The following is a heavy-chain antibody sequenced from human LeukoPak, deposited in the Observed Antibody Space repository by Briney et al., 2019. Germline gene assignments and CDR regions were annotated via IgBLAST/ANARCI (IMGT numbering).Heavy chain of an antibody. CDR2: ISYDGSNK. CDR1: GFTFSSYA. Sequence: GGSLRLSCAASGFTFSSYAMHWVRQAPGKGLEWVAVISYDGSNKYYADSVKGRFTISRDNSKNTLYLQMNSLRAEDTAVYYCARGGGYDFWSGYWPYYFDYWGQGTLVTVSS. J-gene: IGHJ4*02. D-gene: IGHD3-3*01. V-gene: IGHV3-30*14. CDR3: ARGGGYDFWSGYWPYYFDY.